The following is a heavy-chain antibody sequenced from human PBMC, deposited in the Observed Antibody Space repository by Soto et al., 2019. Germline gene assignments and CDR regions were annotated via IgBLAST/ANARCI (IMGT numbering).Heavy chain of an antibody. CDR2: INHSGST. D-gene: IGHD4-4*01. CDR1: GGSFSGYY. Sequence: SETLSLTCAVYGGSFSGYYWSWIRQPPGKGLEWIGEINHSGSTNYNPSLKSRVTISVDTSKNQFSLKLSSVTAADTAVYYCARGYSNYEYYFDYWGQGTLVTVSS. CDR3: ARGYSNYEYYFDY. V-gene: IGHV4-34*01. J-gene: IGHJ4*02.